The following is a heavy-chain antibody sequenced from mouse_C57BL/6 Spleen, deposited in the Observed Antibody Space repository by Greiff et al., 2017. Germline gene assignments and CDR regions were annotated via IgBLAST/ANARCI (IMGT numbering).Heavy chain of an antibody. CDR2: INPGSGGT. CDR1: GYAFTNYL. CDR3: AREDYFAY. J-gene: IGHJ2*01. Sequence: QVQLQQSGAELVRPGTSVKVSCKASGYAFTNYLIEWVKQRPGQGLEWIGVINPGSGGTNYNEKFKGKATLTADKSSSTAYMQLSSLTSADSAVYYCAREDYFAYWGQGTTLTVSA. V-gene: IGHV1-54*01.